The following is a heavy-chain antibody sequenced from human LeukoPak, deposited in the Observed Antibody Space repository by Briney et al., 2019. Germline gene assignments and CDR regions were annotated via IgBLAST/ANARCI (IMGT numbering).Heavy chain of an antibody. D-gene: IGHD2-15*01. J-gene: IGHJ4*02. CDR3: ARDPGYCSGGSCYSYFDY. V-gene: IGHV1-18*01. Sequence: ASVKVSCKASGYTFTSYGISWVRQAPGQGLEWMGWISAYNGNTNYAQKLQGRVTMTRDTSTNTVYMELSSLRSEDTAVYYCARDPGYCSGGSCYSYFDYWGQGTLVTVSS. CDR2: ISAYNGNT. CDR1: GYTFTSYG.